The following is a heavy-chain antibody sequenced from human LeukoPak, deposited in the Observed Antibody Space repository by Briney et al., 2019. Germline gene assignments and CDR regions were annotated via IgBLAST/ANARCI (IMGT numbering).Heavy chain of an antibody. Sequence: GGSLRLSCAASGFTFSDYYMSWIRQAPGKGLEWVSYISSSGSTIYYADSVKGRFTISRDNAKNSLYLQMNSLRAGDTAVYYCASNYGSGSYYNSYYYYYGMDVWGQGTTVTVSS. CDR3: ASNYGSGSYYNSYYYYYGMDV. J-gene: IGHJ6*02. CDR2: ISSSGSTI. D-gene: IGHD3-10*01. V-gene: IGHV3-11*01. CDR1: GFTFSDYY.